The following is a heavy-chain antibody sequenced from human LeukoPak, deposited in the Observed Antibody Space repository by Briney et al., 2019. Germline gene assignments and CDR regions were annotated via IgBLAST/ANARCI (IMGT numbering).Heavy chain of an antibody. CDR3: ARDFFHRSDSRPFDY. D-gene: IGHD2-21*02. V-gene: IGHV3-21*01. J-gene: IGHJ4*02. CDR2: IFSRSESI. Sequence: PGGSLRLSCAASGFTFGAYTLNWVRQAPGKGLEWVSCIFSRSESILYADSVKGRFTISRDSAKNSLYLQMDSLRVEDTAVYYCARDFFHRSDSRPFDYWGQGTLVTVSS. CDR1: GFTFGAYT.